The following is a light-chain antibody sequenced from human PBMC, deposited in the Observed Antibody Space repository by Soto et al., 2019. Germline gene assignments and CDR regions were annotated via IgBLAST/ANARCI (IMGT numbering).Light chain of an antibody. Sequence: IQMTQSPSFVSASVGDSVTITCRASQAVSTWLAWYQQKPGGAPRLLIYAASTLQSGVPSRFSGSGSGTDFTLTIRSLQPEDFATYYCQQSNSFPRTLGGGTKVDIK. CDR2: AAS. CDR3: QQSNSFPRT. CDR1: QAVSTW. V-gene: IGKV1-12*01. J-gene: IGKJ4*01.